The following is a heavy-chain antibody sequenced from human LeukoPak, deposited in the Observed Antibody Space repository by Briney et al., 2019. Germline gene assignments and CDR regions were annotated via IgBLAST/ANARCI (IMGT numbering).Heavy chain of an antibody. CDR2: MNPNSGNT. CDR1: GYTFTGYD. V-gene: IGHV1-8*01. D-gene: IGHD5-24*01. CDR3: ARGTPPSVGDGYNIDY. J-gene: IGHJ4*02. Sequence: GASVKVSCKASGYTFTGYDINWVRQATGQGLEWMGWMNPNSGNTGYVQKFQGRVTMTRSTSISTAYMELSSLRSGDTAVYYCARGTPPSVGDGYNIDYWGQGTLVTVSS.